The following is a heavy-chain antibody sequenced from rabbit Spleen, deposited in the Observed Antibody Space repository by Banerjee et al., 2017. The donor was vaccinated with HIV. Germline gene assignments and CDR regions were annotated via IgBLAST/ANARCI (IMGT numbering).Heavy chain of an antibody. CDR3: ARILSGHDYGDL. J-gene: IGHJ4*01. V-gene: IGHV1S45*01. CDR1: GFSFSDRDV. Sequence: QEQLEESGGGLVKPEGSLTLTCKASGFSFSDRDVMCWVRQAPGKGLEWIACINTATGKPVYASWAKGRFTISKTSSTTVTLQMASLTAADTAIYFCARILSGHDYGDLWGPGTLVTVS. CDR2: INTATGKP. D-gene: IGHD2-1*01.